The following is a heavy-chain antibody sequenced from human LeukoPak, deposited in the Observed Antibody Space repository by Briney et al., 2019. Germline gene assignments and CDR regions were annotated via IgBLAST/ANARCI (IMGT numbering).Heavy chain of an antibody. J-gene: IGHJ6*03. CDR1: GGSFSGHY. D-gene: IGHD2-2*01. V-gene: IGHV4-34*01. CDR3: ARGRTGYHLLPTKKDYSYYYVDV. Sequence: SETLSLTCAVYGGSFSGHYWSWIRQPPGKGLEWIGEINHSGSTNYNPSLKSRVTISVDTSKDQFSLKLSSVTAADTAVYYCARGRTGYHLLPTKKDYSYYYVDVWDKGTTVTVSS. CDR2: INHSGST.